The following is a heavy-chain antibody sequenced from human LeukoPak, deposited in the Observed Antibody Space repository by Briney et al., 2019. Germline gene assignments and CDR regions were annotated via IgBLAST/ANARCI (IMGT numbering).Heavy chain of an antibody. CDR3: ARDRQMATITLNFDY. CDR1: GGSISSYY. D-gene: IGHD5-24*01. V-gene: IGHV4-59*01. CDR2: IYYSGST. Sequence: PSETLSLTCTVSGGSISSYYWSWIRQPPGKGLEWIGYIYYSGSTNYNPSLKSRVTISVDTSKNQFSLKLSSVTAADTAVYYCARDRQMATITLNFDYWGQGILVTVSS. J-gene: IGHJ4*02.